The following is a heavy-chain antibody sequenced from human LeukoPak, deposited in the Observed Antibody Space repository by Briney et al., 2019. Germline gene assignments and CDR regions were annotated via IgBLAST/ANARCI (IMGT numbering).Heavy chain of an antibody. CDR3: ARRSLMVAEHYYDSSGYYYVFDY. D-gene: IGHD3-22*01. CDR1: GFTFSGSA. Sequence: GGSLRLSCAASGFTFSGSAMHWVRQASGKGLEWVGRIRSKANSYATAYAASVKGRFTISRDDSKNTAYLQMNSLKTEDTAVYYCARRSLMVAEHYYDSSGYYYVFDYWGQGTLVTVSS. J-gene: IGHJ4*02. CDR2: IRSKANSYAT. V-gene: IGHV3-73*01.